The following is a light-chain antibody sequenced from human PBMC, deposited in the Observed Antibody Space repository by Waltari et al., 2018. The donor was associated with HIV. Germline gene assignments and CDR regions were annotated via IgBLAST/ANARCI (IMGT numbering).Light chain of an antibody. CDR3: QQYNNWPPWT. V-gene: IGKV3-15*01. CDR2: GAS. Sequence: ELVMTQSPATLSVSPGERATLSCRASQSVSSNLAWYQQKPGQAPRLLIYGASTRATGIPARFSGSGSGTEFTLTISSLQSEDFAVYYCQQYNNWPPWTFGQGTKVEIK. CDR1: QSVSSN. J-gene: IGKJ1*01.